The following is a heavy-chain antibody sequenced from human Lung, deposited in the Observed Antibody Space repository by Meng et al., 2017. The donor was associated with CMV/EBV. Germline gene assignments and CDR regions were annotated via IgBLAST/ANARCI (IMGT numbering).Heavy chain of an antibody. CDR1: GGSVSSGSYY. Sequence: GSLRLSXTVSGGSVSSGSYYWSWIRQPPGKGLEWIGYIYYSGSTDYNPSLKSRVTISVDTSKNQFSLKLSSVTAADTAVYYCARGFRGGYYYYYGMDVWGQGTMVTVSS. V-gene: IGHV4-61*01. CDR3: ARGFRGGYYYYYGMDV. CDR2: IYYSGST. D-gene: IGHD2-15*01. J-gene: IGHJ6*02.